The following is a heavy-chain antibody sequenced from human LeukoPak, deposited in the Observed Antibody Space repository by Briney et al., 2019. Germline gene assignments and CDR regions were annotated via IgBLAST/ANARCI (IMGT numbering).Heavy chain of an antibody. Sequence: PRESLKISCKGSGYSFTSYWIGWVRQMPGKGLEWMGIIYPGDSDTRYSPSFQGQVTISADKSISTAYLQWSSLKASDTAMYYCATITMVRGVIGAFDIWGQGTMVTVSS. CDR1: GYSFTSYW. V-gene: IGHV5-51*01. J-gene: IGHJ3*02. CDR2: IYPGDSDT. CDR3: ATITMVRGVIGAFDI. D-gene: IGHD3-10*01.